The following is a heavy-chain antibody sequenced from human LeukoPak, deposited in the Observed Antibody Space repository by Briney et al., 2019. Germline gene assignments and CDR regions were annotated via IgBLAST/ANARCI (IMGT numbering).Heavy chain of an antibody. CDR3: AKSIAAAGTGDAFDI. D-gene: IGHD6-13*01. J-gene: IGHJ3*02. Sequence: GGSLRLSCAASGFTFDDYAMPWVRQAPGKGLEWVSGISWNSGSIGYADSVKGRFTISRDNAKNSLYLQMNSLRAEDTALYYCAKSIAAAGTGDAFDIWGQGTMVTVSS. CDR2: ISWNSGSI. CDR1: GFTFDDYA. V-gene: IGHV3-9*01.